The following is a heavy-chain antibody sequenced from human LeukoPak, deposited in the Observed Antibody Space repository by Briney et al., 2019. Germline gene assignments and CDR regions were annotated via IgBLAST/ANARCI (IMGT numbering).Heavy chain of an antibody. CDR1: GFTLNSYG. CDR3: SKDLRIGTLGYFDY. V-gene: IGHV3-23*01. CDR2: ISGSRT. D-gene: IGHD1-1*01. Sequence: PGGSLRLSCAASGFTLNSYGMSWVRQAPGKGLEWVSSISGSRTYYADSVKGRSTISRDNSKNTLYLQMSSLRAEDTAVYYCSKDLRIGTLGYFDYWGQGTLVSVSS. J-gene: IGHJ4*02.